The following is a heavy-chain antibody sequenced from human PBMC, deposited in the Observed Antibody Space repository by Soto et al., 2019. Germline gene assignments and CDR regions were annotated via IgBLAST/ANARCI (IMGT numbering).Heavy chain of an antibody. D-gene: IGHD3-3*01. CDR2: IYWDGDK. J-gene: IGHJ5*02. Sequence: QINLIESGPTLVKPTQTLTLTCTFSGFSLSTSGAAVGWVRQPPGRALEWLALIYWDGDKRYNASLGNRLTITKDTSMNPLALTLTNVDPADTATYYCAHRATMTIFGLIIDNGIWFDPWGQGTRVIVSS. V-gene: IGHV2-5*02. CDR3: AHRATMTIFGLIIDNGIWFDP. CDR1: GFSLSTSGAA.